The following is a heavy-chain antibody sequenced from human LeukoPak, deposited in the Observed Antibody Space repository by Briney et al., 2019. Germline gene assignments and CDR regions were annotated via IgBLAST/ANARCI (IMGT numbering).Heavy chain of an antibody. D-gene: IGHD1-14*01. Sequence: GGSQRLSCAASGFTVSSNYMSWVRQAPGKGLEWASVIYSGGSTYYADSVKGRFTISRDNSKNTLYLQMNSLRAEDTAVYYCARDTGGSFDYWGQGTLVAVSS. V-gene: IGHV3-53*01. J-gene: IGHJ4*02. CDR3: ARDTGGSFDY. CDR1: GFTVSSNY. CDR2: IYSGGST.